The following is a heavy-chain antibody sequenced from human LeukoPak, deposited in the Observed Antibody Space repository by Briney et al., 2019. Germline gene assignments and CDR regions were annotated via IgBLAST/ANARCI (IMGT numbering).Heavy chain of an antibody. CDR1: GDTVSSNSAA. CDR3: AGGFALDF. CDR2: TYYRSKWYY. J-gene: IGHJ3*01. V-gene: IGHV6-1*01. Sequence: SQTLSLTCDISGDTVSSNSAAWNWIRQSPSRGLEWLGRTYYRSKWYYDYAVSVKSRITISPGTSKNQFSLQLNSVTADDTAVYYCAGGFALDFWGQGTMVTVSS.